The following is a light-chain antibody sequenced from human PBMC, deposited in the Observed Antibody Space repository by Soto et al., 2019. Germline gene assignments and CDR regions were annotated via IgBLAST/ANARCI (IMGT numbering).Light chain of an antibody. Sequence: EIVMTQSPVTLSVSPGDRATLSCRASQSVNSNLAWYQQKPGQTPKLLIYVASTRATGIPARFSGSGSGTEFTLNISGLQSEAFAVSYCQQYNVWPLTFGGGTKVEFK. CDR1: QSVNSN. J-gene: IGKJ4*01. V-gene: IGKV3-15*01. CDR3: QQYNVWPLT. CDR2: VAS.